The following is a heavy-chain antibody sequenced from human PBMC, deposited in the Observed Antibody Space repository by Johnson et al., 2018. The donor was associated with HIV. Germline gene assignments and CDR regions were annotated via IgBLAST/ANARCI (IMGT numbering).Heavy chain of an antibody. CDR3: AKGLDTAMVRDAFDI. D-gene: IGHD5-18*01. CDR2: IRYDGSNK. Sequence: QVQLVESGGGVVQPGRSLRLSCAASRFSFSDYAMHWVRQAPGKGLDWVAFIRYDGSNKYYADSVKGRFTISRDNSKTTLYLQMNSLRAEDTAVYYCAKGLDTAMVRDAFDIWGQGTMVTVSS. V-gene: IGHV3-30*02. CDR1: RFSFSDYA. J-gene: IGHJ3*02.